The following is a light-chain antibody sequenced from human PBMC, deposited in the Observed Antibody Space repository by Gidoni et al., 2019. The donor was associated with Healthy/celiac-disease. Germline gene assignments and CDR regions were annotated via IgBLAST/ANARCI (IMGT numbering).Light chain of an antibody. CDR1: SSDVGSYNL. J-gene: IGLJ3*02. CDR2: EVS. Sequence: QSPLTQPASVSGSPAQSITISCTGTSSDVGSYNLVSWYPQHPGKAPKLMIYEVSKRPSGVSNRFSGSKSGNTASLTISGLQAEDEADYYCCSYAGSSTYWVFGGGTKLTVL. CDR3: CSYAGSSTYWV. V-gene: IGLV2-23*02.